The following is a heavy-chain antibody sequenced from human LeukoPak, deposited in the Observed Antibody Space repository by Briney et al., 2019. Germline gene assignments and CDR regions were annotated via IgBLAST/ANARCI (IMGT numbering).Heavy chain of an antibody. CDR1: GGSISSYY. D-gene: IGHD3-22*01. CDR2: IYYSGST. CDR3: ARWYYYDSSGYYWFDP. V-gene: IGHV4-59*01. Sequence: SETLSLTCTVSGGSISSYYWSWIRQPPGKGLEWIGYIYYSGSTNCNPSLKSRVTISVDTSKNQFSLKLSSVTAADTAVYYCARWYYYDSSGYYWFDPWGQGTLVTVSS. J-gene: IGHJ5*02.